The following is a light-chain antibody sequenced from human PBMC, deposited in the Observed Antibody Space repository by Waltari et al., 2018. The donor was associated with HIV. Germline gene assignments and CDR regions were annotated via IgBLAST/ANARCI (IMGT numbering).Light chain of an antibody. Sequence: DHVLTQSPDSPEVSTGERATINRKYIQSVLYGSNNKNYLAWYQQKPGQPPKLIIYWASTREAGVPDRFSGSGSGTDFTLTISSLQAEDVAVYDCQQYYSTPHTFGQGTKLEIK. J-gene: IGKJ2*01. V-gene: IGKV4-1*01. CDR2: WAS. CDR3: QQYYSTPHT. CDR1: QSVLYGSNNKNY.